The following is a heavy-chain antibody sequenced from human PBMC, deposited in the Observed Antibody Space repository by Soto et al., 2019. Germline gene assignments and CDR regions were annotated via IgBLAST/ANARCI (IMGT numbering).Heavy chain of an antibody. D-gene: IGHD3-10*01. CDR2: IKGDETTS. J-gene: IGHJ4*02. Sequence: EVQVVESGGASVQPGGSLRLSCAASGFTFTSYWMHWDRQAPGKGLLWMSRIKGDETTSSYADSVKGRFTISRDNAKKTMYLQMSSLRVEDTAVYYCARGAFGSNYVDYWGQGTRVSVSS. CDR3: ARGAFGSNYVDY. V-gene: IGHV3-74*01. CDR1: GFTFTSYW.